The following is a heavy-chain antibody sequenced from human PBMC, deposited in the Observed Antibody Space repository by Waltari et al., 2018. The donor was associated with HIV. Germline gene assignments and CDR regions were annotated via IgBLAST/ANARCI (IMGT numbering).Heavy chain of an antibody. D-gene: IGHD3-22*01. J-gene: IGHJ4*02. Sequence: QVQLVQSGAEVKKPGASVKVSCKASGYTFTGYYMHWVRQAPGQGLEWMGWINPSSGGTNYAQKLQGRVTMTRDTSITTAYMEVSRLRSDDTAVYYCARVPYYYDTSAYPDYWGQGTLVTVSS. V-gene: IGHV1-2*02. CDR1: GYTFTGYY. CDR3: ARVPYYYDTSAYPDY. CDR2: INPSSGGT.